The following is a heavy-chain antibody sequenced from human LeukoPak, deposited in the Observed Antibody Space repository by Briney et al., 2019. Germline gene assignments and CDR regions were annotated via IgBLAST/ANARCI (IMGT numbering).Heavy chain of an antibody. CDR1: GSISSYY. V-gene: IGHV4-4*09. D-gene: IGHD2-2*01. J-gene: IGHJ3*02. CDR2: IYTSGST. Sequence: SETLSLTCTVSGSISSYYWSWIRQPPGKGLEWIGYIYTSGSTNYNPSLKSRVTISVDTSKNQFSLDLSSVTAADTAVYYCVRQKCTSTSCPTKNAFDIWGQGTMVTVSS. CDR3: VRQKCTSTSCPTKNAFDI.